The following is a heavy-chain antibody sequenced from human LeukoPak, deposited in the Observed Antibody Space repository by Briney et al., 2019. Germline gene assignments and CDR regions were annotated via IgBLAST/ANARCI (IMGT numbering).Heavy chain of an antibody. Sequence: LGESLKISCKVSGYSFTSYWIGWVRQMPGKGLEWRVIIYPGDSDTIYSPSCQGQVTISADKYISTAYLQWSSLKASDTAMYYCARWYGGDAVDIWGQGTMGTVSS. CDR2: IYPGDSDT. CDR3: ARWYGGDAVDI. CDR1: GYSFTSYW. D-gene: IGHD6-13*01. V-gene: IGHV5-51*01. J-gene: IGHJ3*02.